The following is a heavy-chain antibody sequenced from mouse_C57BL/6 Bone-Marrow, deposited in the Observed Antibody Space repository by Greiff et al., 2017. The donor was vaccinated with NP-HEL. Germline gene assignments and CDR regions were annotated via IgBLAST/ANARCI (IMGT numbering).Heavy chain of an antibody. Sequence: VQLQQPGTELVKPGASVKLSCKASGYTFTSYWMHWVKQRPGQGLEWIGNINPSNGGTNYNEKFKSKATLTVDKSSSTAYMQLSSLTSEDSAVYYCARGETLYLPWFAYWGQGTLVTVSA. V-gene: IGHV1-53*01. D-gene: IGHD5-5*01. CDR1: GYTFTSYW. CDR3: ARGETLYLPWFAY. J-gene: IGHJ3*01. CDR2: INPSNGGT.